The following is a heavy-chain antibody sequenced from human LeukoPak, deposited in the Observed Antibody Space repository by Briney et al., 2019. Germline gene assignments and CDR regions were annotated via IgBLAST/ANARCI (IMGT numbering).Heavy chain of an antibody. CDR3: ARGGSLLRFLEKAAYMDV. CDR2: INHSGST. V-gene: IGHV4-34*01. J-gene: IGHJ6*03. D-gene: IGHD3-3*01. CDR1: GGSFSGYY. Sequence: SETLSLTCAVYGGSFSGYYWSWIRQPPGKGLEWIGEINHSGSTNYNPSLKSRVTISVDTSKNQFSLKLSSVTAADTAVYYCARGGSLLRFLEKAAYMDVWGKGTTVTVSS.